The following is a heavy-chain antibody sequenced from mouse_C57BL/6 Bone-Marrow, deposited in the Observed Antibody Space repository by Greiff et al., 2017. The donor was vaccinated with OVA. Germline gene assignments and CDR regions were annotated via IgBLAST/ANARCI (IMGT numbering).Heavy chain of an antibody. V-gene: IGHV5-6*01. CDR2: ISSGGSYT. D-gene: IGHD1-1*01. Sequence: EVQLQESGGDLVKPGGSLKLSCAASGFTFSSYGMSWVRQTPDKRLEWVATISSGGSYTYYPDSVKGRFTISRDNAKNTLYLQMSSLKSEDTAMYYCATRDYYEDWFAYWGQGTLVTVSA. CDR3: ATRDYYEDWFAY. CDR1: GFTFSSYG. J-gene: IGHJ3*01.